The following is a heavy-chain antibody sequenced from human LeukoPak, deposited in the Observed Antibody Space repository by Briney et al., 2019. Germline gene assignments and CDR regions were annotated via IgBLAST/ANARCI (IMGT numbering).Heavy chain of an antibody. CDR2: IFPGNSDT. Sequence: GESLKISCKGSGYSFTSYWISWVRQMPGKGLEWMAIIFPGNSDTIYSPSFQGQVTISADKSISTAYLQWRGLKASDTAVYYCVRHNNYALDYWGQGTLVTVSS. D-gene: IGHD5-18*01. CDR1: GYSFTSYW. CDR3: VRHNNYALDY. J-gene: IGHJ4*02. V-gene: IGHV5-51*01.